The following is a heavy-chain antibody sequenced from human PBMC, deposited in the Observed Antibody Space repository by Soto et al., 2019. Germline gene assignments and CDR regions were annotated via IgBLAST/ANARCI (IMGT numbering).Heavy chain of an antibody. CDR1: GGSFSGGGYY. J-gene: IGHJ3*02. V-gene: IGHV4-31*03. Sequence: SETLSLTCTVSGGSFSGGGYYWSWIRQHPGKGLEWMGYISYSGSTKYKPSLQSRITISVDTSENQFSLRLTTVTAADTAIYFCARTSIFGVVLNAFDIWGQGTLVTVSS. CDR2: ISYSGST. D-gene: IGHD3-3*01. CDR3: ARTSIFGVVLNAFDI.